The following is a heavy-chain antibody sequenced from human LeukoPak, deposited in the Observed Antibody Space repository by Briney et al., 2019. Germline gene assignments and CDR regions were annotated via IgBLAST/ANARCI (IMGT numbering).Heavy chain of an antibody. J-gene: IGHJ3*02. CDR3: TRDRYSSGPVGAFDI. D-gene: IGHD6-25*01. Sequence: GGSLRLSCAASGFTFSTYEMNWVRQAPGKGLEGISYISSSGSTRYHADSVMGRFTISRDNAENSLFLQMNSLKVDDTAVYYCTRDRYSSGPVGAFDIWGQGTMLTVSS. CDR2: ISSSGSTR. CDR1: GFTFSTYE. V-gene: IGHV3-48*03.